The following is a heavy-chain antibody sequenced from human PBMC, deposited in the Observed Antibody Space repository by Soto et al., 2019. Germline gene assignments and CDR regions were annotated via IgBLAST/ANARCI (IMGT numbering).Heavy chain of an antibody. V-gene: IGHV3-48*01. Sequence: GGSLRLSCAASGFTFSSYSMNWVRQAPGKGLEWVSYISSSSSTIYYADSVKGRFTISRDNAKNSLYLQMNSLRAEDTAVYYCARDECEGSCYSDYWGQGTLVTVSS. J-gene: IGHJ4*02. CDR1: GFTFSSYS. D-gene: IGHD2-15*01. CDR2: ISSSSSTI. CDR3: ARDECEGSCYSDY.